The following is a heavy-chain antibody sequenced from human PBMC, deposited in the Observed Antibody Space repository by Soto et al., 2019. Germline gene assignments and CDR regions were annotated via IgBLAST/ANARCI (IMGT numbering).Heavy chain of an antibody. CDR3: TTDNQDYYYYYGMDV. V-gene: IGHV3-15*01. CDR1: GFTFSNAW. D-gene: IGHD2-2*01. Sequence: GGSLRLSCAASGFTFSNAWMSWVRQAPGKGLEWVGRIKSKTDGGTTDYAAPVKGRFTISRDDSKNTLYLQMNSLKTEYTAVYYCTTDNQDYYYYYGMDVWGQGTTVTVSS. CDR2: IKSKTDGGTT. J-gene: IGHJ6*02.